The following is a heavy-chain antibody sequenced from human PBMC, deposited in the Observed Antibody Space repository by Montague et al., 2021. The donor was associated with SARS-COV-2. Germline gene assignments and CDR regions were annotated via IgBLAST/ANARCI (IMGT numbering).Heavy chain of an antibody. CDR2: INHSGST. CDR1: GGSFRGYY. Sequence: SETLSLTCAVYGGSFRGYYWSWIRQPPGKGLEWIGEINHSGSTNYNPSLKSRVTISVDTSKNQFSLKLSSVTAADTAVYYCARGRSYSSWYGVNWFDPWGQGTLVTVSS. V-gene: IGHV4-34*01. D-gene: IGHD6-13*01. J-gene: IGHJ5*02. CDR3: ARGRSYSSWYGVNWFDP.